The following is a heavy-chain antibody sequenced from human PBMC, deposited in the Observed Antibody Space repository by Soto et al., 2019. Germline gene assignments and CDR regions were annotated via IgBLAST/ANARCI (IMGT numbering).Heavy chain of an antibody. CDR1: GGATSSYC. CDR2: SSQSATT. D-gene: IGHD4-17*01. V-gene: IGHV4-59*01. J-gene: IGHJ6*02. Sequence: SGTLCLTCTVHGGATSSYCWSWIRQSPGKGLEWIGYSSQSATTSYNPSLNSRVTLSVDTSKSQFSLKLSSVTAADTAFYSGARHMTTLTSDYYYAMDVWGQGTTVTVAS. CDR3: ARHMTTLTSDYYYAMDV.